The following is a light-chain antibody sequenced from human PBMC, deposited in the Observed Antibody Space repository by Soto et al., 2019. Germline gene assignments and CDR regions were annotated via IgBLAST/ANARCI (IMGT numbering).Light chain of an antibody. CDR3: QQSLGVPYT. CDR2: AAS. V-gene: IGKV1-39*01. Sequence: DIQMTQSPSSLSASVGDRVTITCRASQTISTNLNWYQQKPGKAPKLLIYAASSLQSGVPSRFSGSGSGADFTLPISSLQPEDFATYYCQQSLGVPYTFGQGTKLEIK. CDR1: QTISTN. J-gene: IGKJ2*01.